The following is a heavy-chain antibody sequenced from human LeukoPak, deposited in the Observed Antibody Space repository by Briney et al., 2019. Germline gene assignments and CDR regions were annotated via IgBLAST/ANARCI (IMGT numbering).Heavy chain of an antibody. J-gene: IGHJ4*02. CDR1: GFTLSSSA. CDR2: ISVGGHTT. V-gene: IGHV3-23*01. Sequence: GGSLRLSCAASGFTLSSSAMTWVRQAPGKGLEWVSSISVGGHTTYYADSVKGRFTISRDTSKNTLYLVMNSLRAEDTAIYYCAKEVRTYSSNWYGFDYWGQGTLVTVSS. CDR3: AKEVRTYSSNWYGFDY. D-gene: IGHD6-13*01.